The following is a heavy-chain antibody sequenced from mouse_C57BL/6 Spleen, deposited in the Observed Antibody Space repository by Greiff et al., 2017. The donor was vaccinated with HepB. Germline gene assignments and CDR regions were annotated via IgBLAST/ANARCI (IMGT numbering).Heavy chain of an antibody. V-gene: IGHV1-15*01. CDR1: GYTFTDYE. Sequence: VKLMESGAELVRPGASVTLSCKASGYTFTDYEMHWVKQTPVHGLEWIGAIDPETGGTAYNQKFKGKAILTADKSSSTAYMELRSLTSEDSAVYYCTKDYDRKAWFAYWGQGTLVTVSA. CDR2: IDPETGGT. J-gene: IGHJ3*01. CDR3: TKDYDRKAWFAY. D-gene: IGHD2-4*01.